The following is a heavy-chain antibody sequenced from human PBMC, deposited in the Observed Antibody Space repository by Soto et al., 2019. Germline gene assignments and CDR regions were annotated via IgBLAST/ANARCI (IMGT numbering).Heavy chain of an antibody. CDR1: GGSISSGGYY. Sequence: QVQLQESGPGLVKPSQTPSLTCTVSGGSISSGGYYWSWIRQHPGKGLEWIGYIYYSGSTYYNPSLKSRVTISVDTSKNQFSLKLSSVTAADTAVYYCAREMIAAAAHGWFDPWGQGTLVTVSS. J-gene: IGHJ5*02. V-gene: IGHV4-31*03. CDR3: AREMIAAAAHGWFDP. D-gene: IGHD6-13*01. CDR2: IYYSGST.